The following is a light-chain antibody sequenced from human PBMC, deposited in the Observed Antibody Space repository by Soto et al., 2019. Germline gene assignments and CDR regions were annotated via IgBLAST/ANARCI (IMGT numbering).Light chain of an antibody. CDR3: QQTYSTPIT. CDR2: AAS. Sequence: DLQITQSPSSLSASVGDRVTIACRASQSISNYLNWYQQRQGKAPKLLIYAASSLQSGVPSRFSGSGSGTDLTITISSLQPEDFVTYYCQQTYSTPITFGQGTRLEIK. J-gene: IGKJ5*01. CDR1: QSISNY. V-gene: IGKV1-39*01.